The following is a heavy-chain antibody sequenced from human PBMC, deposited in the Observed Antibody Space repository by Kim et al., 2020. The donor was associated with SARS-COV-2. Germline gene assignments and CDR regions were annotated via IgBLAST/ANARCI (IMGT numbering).Heavy chain of an antibody. D-gene: IGHD5-12*01. CDR2: ISWDGGST. J-gene: IGHJ6*02. CDR3: AKDLDTGDGYNFGYYYYGMDV. Sequence: GGSLRLSCAASGFTFDDYTMHWVRQAPGKGLEWVSLISWDGGSTYYADSVKGRFTISRDNSKNSLYLQMNSLRTEDTALYYCAKDLDTGDGYNFGYYYYGMDVWGQGTTVTVSS. V-gene: IGHV3-43*01. CDR1: GFTFDDYT.